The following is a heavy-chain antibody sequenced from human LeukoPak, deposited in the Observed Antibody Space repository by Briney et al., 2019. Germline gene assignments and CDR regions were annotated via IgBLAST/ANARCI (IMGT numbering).Heavy chain of an antibody. CDR1: RYTFTGYY. D-gene: IGHD5-18*01. CDR3: ARDLYRGYSYGYGY. J-gene: IGHJ4*02. V-gene: IGHV1-2*04. CDR2: INPNSGGT. Sequence: ASVKVFCKASRYTFTGYYIHWVRQAPGQGLEWMGWINPNSGGTNSAQKFQGWVTMTRDTSISTAYMELSRLRSDDTAVYYCARDLYRGYSYGYGYWGQGTLVTVSS.